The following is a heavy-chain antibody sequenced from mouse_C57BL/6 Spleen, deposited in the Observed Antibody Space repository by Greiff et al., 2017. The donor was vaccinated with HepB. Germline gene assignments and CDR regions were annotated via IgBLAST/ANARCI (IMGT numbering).Heavy chain of an antibody. CDR3: TRGPQTAQATVWFAY. D-gene: IGHD3-2*02. CDR1: GFTFSSYA. Sequence: EVQLQESGEGLVKPGGSLKLSCAASGFTFSSYAMSWVRQTPEKRLEWVAYISSGGDYIYYADTVKGRFTISRDNARNTLYLQMSSLKSEDTAMYYCTRGPQTAQATVWFAYWGQGTLVTVSA. CDR2: ISSGGDYI. V-gene: IGHV5-9-1*02. J-gene: IGHJ3*01.